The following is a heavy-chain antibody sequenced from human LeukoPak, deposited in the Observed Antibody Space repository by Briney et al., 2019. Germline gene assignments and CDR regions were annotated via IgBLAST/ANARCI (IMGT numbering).Heavy chain of an antibody. V-gene: IGHV3-11*05. Sequence: GGSLRLSCAASGFTFGDYYMSWIRQAPGKGLEWVSYISSSSSYTNYADSVKGRFTISRDNAKNSLYLQMNSLRAEDTAVYYCARALPRYYYGMDVWGQGTTVTVSS. CDR2: ISSSSSYT. CDR1: GFTFGDYY. D-gene: IGHD5/OR15-5a*01. CDR3: ARALPRYYYGMDV. J-gene: IGHJ6*02.